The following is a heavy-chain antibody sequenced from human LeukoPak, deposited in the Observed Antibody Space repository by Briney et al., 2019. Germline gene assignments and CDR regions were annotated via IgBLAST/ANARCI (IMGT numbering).Heavy chain of an antibody. Sequence: PGGSLKISCKGSGYRFTSYWIGWVRQLPGKGLEWMGIIYPGDSDTRYSPSFQGQVTISADKSISTAYLQWSSLKASDTAMYYCARLPDSSSWSDKYYFDYWGQGTLVTVSS. CDR1: GYRFTSYW. D-gene: IGHD6-13*01. CDR2: IYPGDSDT. J-gene: IGHJ4*02. CDR3: ARLPDSSSWSDKYYFDY. V-gene: IGHV5-51*01.